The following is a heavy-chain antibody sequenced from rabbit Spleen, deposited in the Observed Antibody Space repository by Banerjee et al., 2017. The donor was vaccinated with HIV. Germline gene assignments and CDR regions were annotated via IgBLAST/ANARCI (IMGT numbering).Heavy chain of an antibody. D-gene: IGHD2-1*01. J-gene: IGHJ4*01. Sequence: QEQLVESGGGLVQPGGSLKLSCKASGFDFTNYGVSWVRQAPEKGLEWIGYIDPIFGRTYYASWVNGRFTISSHNAQNTLYLQLNSLTAADTATYFCVRDLGYDDYSEKGYFNLWGPGTLVTVS. CDR2: IDPIFGRT. CDR3: VRDLGYDDYSEKGYFNL. V-gene: IGHV1S47*01. CDR1: GFDFTNYG.